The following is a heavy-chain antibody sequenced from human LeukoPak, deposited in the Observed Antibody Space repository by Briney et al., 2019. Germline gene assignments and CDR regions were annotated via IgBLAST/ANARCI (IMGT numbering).Heavy chain of an antibody. D-gene: IGHD6-19*01. V-gene: IGHV3-74*01. Sequence: PGRSLRLSCAAAGFTFSKYWMLWVRPAPGKGLESDSRINTDGTVTTYADSVKGRFTVSRDNADNTMFLQMNSVRDEDTAVYYCATKQWLAPPPDSWGQGTPVTVSS. J-gene: IGHJ4*02. CDR2: INTDGTVT. CDR3: ATKQWLAPPPDS. CDR1: GFTFSKYW.